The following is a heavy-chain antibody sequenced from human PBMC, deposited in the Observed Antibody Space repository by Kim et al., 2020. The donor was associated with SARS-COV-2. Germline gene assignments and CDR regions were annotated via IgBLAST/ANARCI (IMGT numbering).Heavy chain of an antibody. CDR2: ISWNSGSI. J-gene: IGHJ4*02. D-gene: IGHD5-18*01. CDR3: AKEAGYSYGILYYFDY. V-gene: IGHV3-9*01. Sequence: GGSLRLSCAASGFTFDDYAMHWVRQAPGKGLEWVSGISWNSGSIGYADSVKGRFTISRDNAKNSLYLQMNSLRAEDTALYYCAKEAGYSYGILYYFDYWGQGTLVTVSS. CDR1: GFTFDDYA.